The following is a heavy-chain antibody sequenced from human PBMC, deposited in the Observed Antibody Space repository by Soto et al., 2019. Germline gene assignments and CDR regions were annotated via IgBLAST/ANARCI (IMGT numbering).Heavy chain of an antibody. CDR2: ISYDGSNK. CDR3: GKNVMVVAAGPYCYFDL. J-gene: IGHJ2*01. D-gene: IGHD2-15*01. CDR1: GFTFSSYG. V-gene: IGHV3-30*18. Sequence: GGSLRLSCAASGFTFSSYGMHWVRQAPGKGLEWVAVISYDGSNKYYADSVKGRFTISRDNSKNTLYLQMNSLRAEDTAVYYFGKNVMVVAAGPYCYFDLWGRGTLVTVSS.